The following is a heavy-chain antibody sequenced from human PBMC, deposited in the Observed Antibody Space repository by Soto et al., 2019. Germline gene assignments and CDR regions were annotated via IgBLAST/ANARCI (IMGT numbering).Heavy chain of an antibody. Sequence: ASVKVSCKASGGTFSSYAISWVRQAPGQGLEWMGGIIPIFGTANYAQKFQGRVTITADESTSTAYMELSSLRSEDTAVYYCADSSGWLSKGDYFDYWGQGTLVTVSS. J-gene: IGHJ4*02. CDR3: ADSSGWLSKGDYFDY. CDR1: GGTFSSYA. D-gene: IGHD6-19*01. V-gene: IGHV1-69*13. CDR2: IIPIFGTA.